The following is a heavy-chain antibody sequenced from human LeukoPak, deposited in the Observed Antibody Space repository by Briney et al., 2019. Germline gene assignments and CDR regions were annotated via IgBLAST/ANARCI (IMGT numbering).Heavy chain of an antibody. CDR2: INQGGSEK. J-gene: IGHJ4*02. CDR1: GFTFSDYW. Sequence: PGGSLRPSCGASGFTFSDYWMSWVRQGPGEGPEWVANINQGGSEKYYADSVKGRFTISRDNAKNSLDLQMNSLRVEDTAIYYCARLAVPPGNRGWYYHHWGQGTLVTVSS. V-gene: IGHV3-7*03. CDR3: ARLAVPPGNRGWYYHH. D-gene: IGHD2-2*01.